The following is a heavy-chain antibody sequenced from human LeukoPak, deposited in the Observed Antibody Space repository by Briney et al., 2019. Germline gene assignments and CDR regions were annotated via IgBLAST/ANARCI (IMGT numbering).Heavy chain of an antibody. Sequence: SETLSLTCAVYGGSFSGYYWSWIRQPPGKGLEWIGEINHSGSTNYNPSLKSRVTISVDTSKNQFSLKLSSVTAADTAVYYCARGFAVGMEWPQSWPYYFDYWGQGTLVTVSS. CDR1: GGSFSGYY. CDR3: ARGFAVGMEWPQSWPYYFDY. D-gene: IGHD3-3*01. CDR2: INHSGST. V-gene: IGHV4-34*01. J-gene: IGHJ4*02.